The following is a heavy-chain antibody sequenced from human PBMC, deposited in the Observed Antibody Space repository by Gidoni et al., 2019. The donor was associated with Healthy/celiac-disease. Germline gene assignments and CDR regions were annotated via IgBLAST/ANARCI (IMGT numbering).Heavy chain of an antibody. D-gene: IGHD3-16*02. Sequence: EVQLLESGGGLVQPGGSLRLSCAASGFTFSSYAMSWVRQAPGKGLEWVSAISGSGGSTYYADSVKGRFTISRDNSKNTLYLQMNSLRAEDTAVYYCAKDRSWARYIDRFLIFDYWGQGTLVTVSS. J-gene: IGHJ4*02. CDR2: ISGSGGST. CDR3: AKDRSWARYIDRFLIFDY. V-gene: IGHV3-23*01. CDR1: GFTFSSYA.